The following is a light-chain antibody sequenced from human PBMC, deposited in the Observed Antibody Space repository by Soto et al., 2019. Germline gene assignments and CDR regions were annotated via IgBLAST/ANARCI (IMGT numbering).Light chain of an antibody. V-gene: IGKV1-33*01. J-gene: IGKJ3*01. CDR1: EDISHY. CDR2: DGY. CDR3: QQYDNIRVT. Sequence: DIQMTQSPSSLSASIGDRVTISCHASEDISHYVNWYQQQPGKAPKLLIYDGYELQPGVPSRFSGSGSKTDFYLTISSLRPEDFASYYCQQYDNIRVTFGPGTRVDLK.